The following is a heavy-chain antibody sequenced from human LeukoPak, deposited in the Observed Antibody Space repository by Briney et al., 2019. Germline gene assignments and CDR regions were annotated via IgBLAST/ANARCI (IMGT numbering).Heavy chain of an antibody. J-gene: IGHJ4*02. Sequence: ASVKVSCKASGYTFSAYYMHWVRQAPGQGLEWMGWINPNSGGTNYAQKFQDRVTMTRDTSISTASMELNSLRSDDTAVDYFATAPLNACPNGWYSFDYWGQGTLVTVPS. V-gene: IGHV1-2*02. CDR3: ATAPLNACPNGWYSFDY. CDR2: INPNSGGT. D-gene: IGHD2-15*01. CDR1: GYTFSAYY.